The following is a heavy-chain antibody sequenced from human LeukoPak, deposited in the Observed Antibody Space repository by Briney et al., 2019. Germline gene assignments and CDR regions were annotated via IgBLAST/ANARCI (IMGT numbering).Heavy chain of an antibody. V-gene: IGHV3-53*01. CDR2: IYSGGST. CDR3: ARDVPKVVVAATRPY. D-gene: IGHD2-15*01. CDR1: GGSISSYY. J-gene: IGHJ4*02. Sequence: PSETLSLTCTVSGGSISSYYWSWVRQAPGKGLEWVSVIYSGGSTYYAGSVKGRFTISRDNSKNTLYLQMNSLRAEDTAVYYCARDVPKVVVAATRPYWGQGTLVTVSS.